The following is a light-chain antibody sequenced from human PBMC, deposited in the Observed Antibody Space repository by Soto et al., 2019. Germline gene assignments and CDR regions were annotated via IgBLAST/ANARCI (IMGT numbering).Light chain of an antibody. V-gene: IGKV3-20*01. CDR1: QSVSNNY. CDR3: HQYDSSYS. Sequence: EIVLTQSPGTLSFSPGERATLSCRASQSVSNNYLAWFQQKPGQAPRLLIYDASTRATAIPTRFSGSGSGTDFTLTISRLEPEDFAVYYCHQYDSSYSFGQGTKLEIK. J-gene: IGKJ2*01. CDR2: DAS.